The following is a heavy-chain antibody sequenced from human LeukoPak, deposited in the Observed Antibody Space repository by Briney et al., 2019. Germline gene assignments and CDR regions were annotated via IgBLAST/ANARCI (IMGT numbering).Heavy chain of an antibody. CDR3: ARVRSGTYSDQYYFDF. V-gene: IGHV4-61*02. CDR1: GGSISSRSYY. CDR2: IYTSGST. Sequence: SQTLSLTCTVSGGSISSRSYYWSWIRQPAGKGLEWIGRIYTSGSTNYNPSLKSRVTISVDTSKNQFSLKLSSVTAADTAVYYCARVRSGTYSDQYYFDFWGQGTLVTVSS. D-gene: IGHD1-26*01. J-gene: IGHJ4*02.